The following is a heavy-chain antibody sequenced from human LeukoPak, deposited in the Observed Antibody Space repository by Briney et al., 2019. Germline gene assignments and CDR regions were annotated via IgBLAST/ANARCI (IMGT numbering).Heavy chain of an antibody. J-gene: IGHJ5*02. CDR1: GGTFTIYA. Sequence: SVKVSCKASGGTFTIYAISWVRQAPGQGGEWMGGIIPIFGTANYAQKFQGRVTITADESTSTAYIELSSLRSEDTAVYYCARDGGYCSSTSCQPYNWFDPWRQGTLVTVSS. D-gene: IGHD2-2*01. CDR3: ARDGGYCSSTSCQPYNWFDP. CDR2: IIPIFGTA. V-gene: IGHV1-69*01.